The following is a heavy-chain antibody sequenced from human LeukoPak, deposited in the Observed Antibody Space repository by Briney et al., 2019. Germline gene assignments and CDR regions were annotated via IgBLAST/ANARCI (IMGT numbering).Heavy chain of an antibody. D-gene: IGHD4-23*01. CDR1: GFTFSSYA. Sequence: GRSLRLSCAASGFTFSSYAMHWVRQAPGKGLEWVAVISYDGSNKYYADSVKGRFTISRDNSKNTLYLQMSSLRAEDTAVYYCARDYGGNYYFDYWGQGTLVTVSS. CDR3: ARDYGGNYYFDY. CDR2: ISYDGSNK. V-gene: IGHV3-30-3*01. J-gene: IGHJ4*02.